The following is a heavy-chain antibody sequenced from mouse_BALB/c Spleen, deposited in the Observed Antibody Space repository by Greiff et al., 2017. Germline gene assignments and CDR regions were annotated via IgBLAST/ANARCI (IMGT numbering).Heavy chain of an antibody. D-gene: IGHD2-2*01. Sequence: QVQLKESGAELAKPGASVKMSCKASGYTFTSYWMHWVKQRPGQGLEWIGYIHPSTGYTEYNQKFKDKATLTADKSSSTAYMQLSSLTSEDSAVYYCARAGLRRPMGYWGQGTSVTVSS. CDR2: IHPSTGYT. V-gene: IGHV1-7*01. CDR3: ARAGLRRPMGY. CDR1: GYTFTSYW. J-gene: IGHJ4*01.